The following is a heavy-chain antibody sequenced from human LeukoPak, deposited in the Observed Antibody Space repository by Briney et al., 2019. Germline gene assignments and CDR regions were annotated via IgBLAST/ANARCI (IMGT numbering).Heavy chain of an antibody. D-gene: IGHD2-2*01. CDR3: AKANLGYCSSTSCPRYYYYMDI. CDR1: GFTFSSCG. CDR2: IRYDGSNK. Sequence: GGSLRLSCAASGFTFSSCGMHWVRQAPGKGLEWVAFIRYDGSNKYYADSVKGRFTISRDNSKNTPYLQMNSLRAEDTAVYYCAKANLGYCSSTSCPRYYYYMDIWGKGTTVTVSS. V-gene: IGHV3-30*02. J-gene: IGHJ6*03.